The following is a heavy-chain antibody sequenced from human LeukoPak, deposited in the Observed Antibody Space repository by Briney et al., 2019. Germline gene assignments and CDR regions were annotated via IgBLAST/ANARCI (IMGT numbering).Heavy chain of an antibody. CDR3: ARGRYGTIGRGWFDP. CDR1: GGSISSYY. D-gene: IGHD1-14*01. V-gene: IGHV4-59*01. Sequence: NTSETLSLTCTVSGGSISSYYWSWIRQPPGEGLEWIGYIYYSGTTNYNPSLKSRVTISVDTSKKEISLKLISVTAADTAVYYCARGRYGTIGRGWFDPWGQGTLVTVSS. J-gene: IGHJ5*02. CDR2: IYYSGTT.